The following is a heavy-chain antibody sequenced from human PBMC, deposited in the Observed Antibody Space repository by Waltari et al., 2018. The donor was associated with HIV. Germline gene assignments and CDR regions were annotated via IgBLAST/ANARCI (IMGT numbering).Heavy chain of an antibody. V-gene: IGHV4-34*01. CDR3: AREKRRASEWYGIFYLDA. D-gene: IGHD3-3*01. CDR1: GGSFSGYY. J-gene: IGHJ5*02. CDR2: VNHNGKT. Sequence: QVQLQQWGAGLLKPSETLSLTCAVYGGSFSGYYWTWIRQAPGKGLEWMGEVNHNGKTNYNPALKSRVTVSVDTSKNQFSLQMKSVTGADTAVYFCAREKRRASEWYGIFYLDAWGQGTLVSVPS.